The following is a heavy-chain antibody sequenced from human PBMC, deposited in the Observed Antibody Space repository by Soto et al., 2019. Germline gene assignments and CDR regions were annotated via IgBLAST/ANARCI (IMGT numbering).Heavy chain of an antibody. Sequence: ASVKVSCKASGYTFTGYYMHWVRQAPGQGLEWMGWINPNSGGTNYAQKFQGRVTMTRDTSISTAYMELSRLRSDDTAVYYCARGLYYYDSSGYSSADYWGQGTLVTVSS. J-gene: IGHJ4*02. CDR3: ARGLYYYDSSGYSSADY. CDR1: GYTFTGYY. CDR2: INPNSGGT. V-gene: IGHV1-2*02. D-gene: IGHD3-22*01.